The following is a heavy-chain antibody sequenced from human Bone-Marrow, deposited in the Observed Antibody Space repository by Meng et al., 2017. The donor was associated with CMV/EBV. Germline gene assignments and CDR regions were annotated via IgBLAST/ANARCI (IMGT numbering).Heavy chain of an antibody. Sequence: AASGFTFSEYYMSWIRQAPGKGLEWVSYISTSGNTIYYADSVKGRFTVSRDNANNSVYLQMDSLRAEDTAVYYCARDSFGDYSMKSWGQGTLVTVSS. D-gene: IGHD4-17*01. CDR1: GFTFSEYY. CDR2: ISTSGNTI. V-gene: IGHV3-11*01. CDR3: ARDSFGDYSMKS. J-gene: IGHJ5*02.